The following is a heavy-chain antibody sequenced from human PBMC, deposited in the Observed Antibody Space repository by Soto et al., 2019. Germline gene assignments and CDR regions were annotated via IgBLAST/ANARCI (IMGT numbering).Heavy chain of an antibody. V-gene: IGHV3-23*01. D-gene: IGHD1-26*01. J-gene: IGHJ4*02. Sequence: EVQLLESGGGLVQPGGSLRLSCAASGFTFSSYAMRWVRQAPVKGLEWVSAISGSGGSTYYADSVKGRFTISRDNSKNTLYLHMNSLRAEDTAVYYCARRGSGSYYDYWGQGTLVTVYS. CDR2: ISGSGGST. CDR3: ARRGSGSYYDY. CDR1: GFTFSSYA.